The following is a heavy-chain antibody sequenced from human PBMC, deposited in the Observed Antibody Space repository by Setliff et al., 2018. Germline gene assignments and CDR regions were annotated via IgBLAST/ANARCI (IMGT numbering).Heavy chain of an antibody. CDR3: ARHKSNGSGSYTSLYMDV. Sequence: SETLSLTCRVSGGSISSGNYYWGLIRQPPGKGLEWVATIYNSGSTYSNPSLKSRLIISVDAPDNQFSVKLSSVTAADTAVYYCARHKSNGSGSYTSLYMDVWGKGIMVTVSS. CDR2: IYNSGST. J-gene: IGHJ6*03. V-gene: IGHV4-39*01. CDR1: GGSISSGNYY. D-gene: IGHD3-10*01.